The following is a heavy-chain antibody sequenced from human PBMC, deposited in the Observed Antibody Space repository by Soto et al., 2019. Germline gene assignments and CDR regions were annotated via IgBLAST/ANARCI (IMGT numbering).Heavy chain of an antibody. J-gene: IGHJ4*02. D-gene: IGHD3-22*01. CDR2: IIPIFGTA. Sequence: SVKVSCKASGGTFSSYAISWVRQAPGQGLEWMGGIIPIFGTANYAQKFQGRVTITADESTSTAYMEVSSVRSEDTGVYYGASVRVLEYYYDSSGYGGLGFDYWGQGTLVTVSS. CDR3: ASVRVLEYYYDSSGYGGLGFDY. CDR1: GGTFSSYA. V-gene: IGHV1-69*13.